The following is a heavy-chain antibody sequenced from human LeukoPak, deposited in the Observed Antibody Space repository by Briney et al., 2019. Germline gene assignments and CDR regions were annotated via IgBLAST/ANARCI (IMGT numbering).Heavy chain of an antibody. Sequence: SETLSLTCTVSGGSISSHYWSWIRQPPGKGLEWIGCIYYSGSTNYNPSLKSRVTMSVDTSKNHFSLKLSSVTAADTAVYYCARMRDWFDPWGQGTLVTVSS. V-gene: IGHV4-59*11. CDR1: GGSISSHY. CDR2: IYYSGST. CDR3: ARMRDWFDP. J-gene: IGHJ5*02.